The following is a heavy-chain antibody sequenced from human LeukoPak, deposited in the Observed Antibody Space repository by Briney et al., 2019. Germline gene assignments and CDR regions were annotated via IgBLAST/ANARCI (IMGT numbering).Heavy chain of an antibody. D-gene: IGHD4-17*01. CDR2: ISGSGGST. CDR3: AKHPGGYGDLYNWFDP. J-gene: IGHJ5*02. Sequence: PGGSLRLSCAASGFTFSNYAMNWVRQAPGKGLEWVSAISGSGGSTYYADSVKGRFTISRDNSKNTLYLQMNSLRAEDTAVYYCAKHPGGYGDLYNWFDPWGQGTLVTVSS. CDR1: GFTFSNYA. V-gene: IGHV3-23*01.